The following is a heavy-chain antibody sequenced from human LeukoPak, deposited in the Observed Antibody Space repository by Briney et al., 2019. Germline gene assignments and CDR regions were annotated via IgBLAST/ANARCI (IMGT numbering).Heavy chain of an antibody. D-gene: IGHD3-22*01. V-gene: IGHV4-39*01. CDR3: ARQGSSGYCDY. Sequence: SETLSLTCTVSGGSISSSSYYWGWIRQPPGKGLEWIGSIYYSGSTYYNPSLKSRVTISVDTSKNQFSLKLSSVTAADTAVYYCARQGSSGYCDYWGQGTLVTVSS. J-gene: IGHJ4*02. CDR1: GGSISSSSYY. CDR2: IYYSGST.